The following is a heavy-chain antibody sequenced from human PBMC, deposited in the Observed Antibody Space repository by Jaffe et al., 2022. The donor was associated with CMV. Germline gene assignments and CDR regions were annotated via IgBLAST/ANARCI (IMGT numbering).Heavy chain of an antibody. V-gene: IGHV4-39*01. Sequence: QLQLQESGPGLVKPSETLSLTCTVSGGSISSSSYYWGWIRQPPGKGLEWIGSIYYSGSTYYNPSLKSRVTISVDTSKNQFSLKLSSVTAADTAVYYCARLSNYGNHGMDVWGQGTTVTVSS. CDR1: GGSISSSSYY. CDR3: ARLSNYGNHGMDV. D-gene: IGHD4-4*01. J-gene: IGHJ6*02. CDR2: IYYSGST.